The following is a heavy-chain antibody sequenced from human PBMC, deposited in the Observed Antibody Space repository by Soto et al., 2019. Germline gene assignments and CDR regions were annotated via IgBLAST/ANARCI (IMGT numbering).Heavy chain of an antibody. D-gene: IGHD3-22*01. V-gene: IGHV3-66*01. CDR2: IYSGGRT. Sequence: GGSLRLSCAASGFTVSSNYMSWVRQAPGKGLEWVSVIYSGGRTHYADSVKGRFTISRDNSKNTLYLQMNSLRAEDTAVYYCARGAYYYDSSGLSYWGQGTLVTVSS. CDR1: GFTVSSNY. J-gene: IGHJ4*02. CDR3: ARGAYYYDSSGLSY.